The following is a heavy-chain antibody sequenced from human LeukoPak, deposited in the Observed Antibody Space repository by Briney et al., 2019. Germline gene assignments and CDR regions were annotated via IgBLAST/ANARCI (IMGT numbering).Heavy chain of an antibody. D-gene: IGHD6-13*01. J-gene: IGHJ5*02. CDR3: ARETRYSSSWYEWFDP. V-gene: IGHV1-2*02. Sequence: ASVKVSCKASGYTFTGYYMHWVRQAPGQGLEWMGWINPNSGGTNYARKFQGRVTMTRDTSISTAYMELSRLRSDDTAVYYCARETRYSSSWYEWFDPWGQGTLVTVSS. CDR1: GYTFTGYY. CDR2: INPNSGGT.